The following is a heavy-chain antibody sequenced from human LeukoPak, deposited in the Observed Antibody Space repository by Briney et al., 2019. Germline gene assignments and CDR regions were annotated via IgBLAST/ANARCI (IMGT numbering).Heavy chain of an antibody. V-gene: IGHV4-59*08. Sequence: PSETLSLTCTVSGGSISSYYWSWIRQPPGKGLEWIGYIYYSGSTNYNPSLKSRVTISVDTSKNQFSLKLSSVTAADTAVYYCARRGGGGSGWYREGYYFGYWGQGTLVTVSS. CDR1: GGSISSYY. D-gene: IGHD6-19*01. J-gene: IGHJ4*02. CDR2: IYYSGST. CDR3: ARRGGGGSGWYREGYYFGY.